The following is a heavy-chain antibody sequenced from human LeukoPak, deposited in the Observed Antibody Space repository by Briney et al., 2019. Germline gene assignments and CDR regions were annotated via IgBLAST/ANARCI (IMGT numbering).Heavy chain of an antibody. V-gene: IGHV4-59*01. Sequence: SQTLSLTCTVSGGSNSSYYWSLIRQPPGKGLEWIGYIYYSGSTNYNPALKSRVTISVDTSKNQFSLKLSSVTAADTAVYYCARDPGVVAFHYFDFWGQGILVTVSS. CDR3: ARDPGVVAFHYFDF. CDR2: IYYSGST. J-gene: IGHJ4*02. D-gene: IGHD3-3*01. CDR1: GGSNSSYY.